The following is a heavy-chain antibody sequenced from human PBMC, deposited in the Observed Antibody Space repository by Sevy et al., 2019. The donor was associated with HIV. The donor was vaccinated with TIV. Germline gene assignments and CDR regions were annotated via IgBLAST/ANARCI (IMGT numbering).Heavy chain of an antibody. CDR2: IYGSGGAT. D-gene: IGHD3-22*01. Sequence: GGSLRLSCKPSGFTFTSYAMSWVRQAPGKGLEWVSTIYGSGGATYYADSVKGRFTIYRDNSKNTLYLQMNSLRIEDTAVYYCAGGRYDSSGSFDAFDIWGQGTMVTVSS. CDR1: GFTFTSYA. J-gene: IGHJ3*02. V-gene: IGHV3-23*01. CDR3: AGGRYDSSGSFDAFDI.